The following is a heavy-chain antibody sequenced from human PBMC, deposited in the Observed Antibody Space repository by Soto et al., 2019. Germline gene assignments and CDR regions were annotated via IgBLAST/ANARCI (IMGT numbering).Heavy chain of an antibody. Sequence: QVQLVQSGAEVKKPGASVKVSCKASGYTFTSYAMHWVRQAPGQRLEWMGWINAGNGNTKYSQKFQGRVTITRDTSASTADMELSSLRSEDTAVYYCARDPGYRYGYNWGQGTLVTVSS. D-gene: IGHD5-18*01. CDR1: GYTFTSYA. CDR3: ARDPGYRYGYN. V-gene: IGHV1-3*01. J-gene: IGHJ4*02. CDR2: INAGNGNT.